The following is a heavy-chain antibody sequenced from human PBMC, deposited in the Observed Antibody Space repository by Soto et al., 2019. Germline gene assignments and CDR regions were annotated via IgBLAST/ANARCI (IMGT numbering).Heavy chain of an antibody. CDR1: GLTFSNYA. CDR2: IGGRGDNT. J-gene: IGHJ1*01. D-gene: IGHD3-22*01. V-gene: IGHV3-23*01. Sequence: PGGSLRLSCAASGLTFSNYAMSWVRQAPGKGLEWVSSIGGRGDNTYYADSVEGRFTISRDISKNAVYLQMNSLRVDDTAVYYCANYYDCSGYRYGLFPHWGQGTLVTVSS. CDR3: ANYYDCSGYRYGLFPH.